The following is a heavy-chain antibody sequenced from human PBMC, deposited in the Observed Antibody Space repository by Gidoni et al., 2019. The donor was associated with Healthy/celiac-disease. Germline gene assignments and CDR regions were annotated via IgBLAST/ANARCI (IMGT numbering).Heavy chain of an antibody. CDR3: AKDPGGDSGWHHFDY. Sequence: EVQLLESGGGLVQPGGSLRLSCAASGFTFSSYDMSWVRQAPGKGLEWVSAISGSGGSTYYADSVKGRFTISRDNSKNTLYLQMNSLRAEDTAVYYCAKDPGGDSGWHHFDYWGQGTLVTVSS. J-gene: IGHJ4*02. D-gene: IGHD6-19*01. CDR1: GFTFSSYD. CDR2: ISGSGGST. V-gene: IGHV3-23*01.